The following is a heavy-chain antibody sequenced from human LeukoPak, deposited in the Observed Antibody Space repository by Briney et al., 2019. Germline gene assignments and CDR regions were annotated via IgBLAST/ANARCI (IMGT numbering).Heavy chain of an antibody. Sequence: GESLKISCKGSGYSFTSYWIGWVRQMPGKGLEWMGIIYPGDSDTRYSPSFQGQVTISAVKSISTAYLQWSSLKASDTAMYYRARSIYSSGSPPFDYWGQGTLVTVSS. J-gene: IGHJ4*02. CDR2: IYPGDSDT. CDR3: ARSIYSSGSPPFDY. D-gene: IGHD5-18*01. V-gene: IGHV5-51*01. CDR1: GYSFTSYW.